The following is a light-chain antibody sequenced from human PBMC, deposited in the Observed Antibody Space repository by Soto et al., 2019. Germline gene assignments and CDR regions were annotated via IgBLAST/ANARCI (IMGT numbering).Light chain of an antibody. CDR1: QSVSSSY. CDR2: GAS. V-gene: IGKV3-20*01. J-gene: IGKJ4*01. Sequence: EIVLTQSPGTLSLSPGERATLSCRASQSVSSSYLAWYQQKPGQAPRLLIYGASSSATGIPDRFSGSGSGTDFTLTISRLEPEDFAVYYCQQYGSSAGLTFGGGTKVDIK. CDR3: QQYGSSAGLT.